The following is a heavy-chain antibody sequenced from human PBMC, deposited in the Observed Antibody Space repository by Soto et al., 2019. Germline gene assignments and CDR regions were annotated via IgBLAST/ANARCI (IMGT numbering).Heavy chain of an antibody. CDR3: ARCYDFWSGYNWFDP. D-gene: IGHD3-3*01. CDR2: ISAYNGNT. J-gene: IGHJ5*02. Sequence: GLEWMGWISAYNGNTNYAQKLQGRVTMTTDTSTSTAYMELRSLRSDDTSVYYCARCYDFWSGYNWFDPWGQGTLVTVSS. V-gene: IGHV1-18*01.